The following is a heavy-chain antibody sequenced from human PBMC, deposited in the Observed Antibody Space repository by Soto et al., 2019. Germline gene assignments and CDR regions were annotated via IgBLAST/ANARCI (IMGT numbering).Heavy chain of an antibody. CDR2: ISYDGSKK. V-gene: IGHV3-30-3*01. J-gene: IGHJ6*02. CDR3: AKEREYSYGPYYYYYYGMDV. Sequence: PGGSLRLSCAASGFTLSGYGMHWVRQAPGKGLEGVAVISYDGSKKYYADSVKGRFTISRDNSKNTLYLQMNSLRAEDTAVYYCAKEREYSYGPYYYYYYGMDVWGQGTTVTVSS. CDR1: GFTLSGYG. D-gene: IGHD5-18*01.